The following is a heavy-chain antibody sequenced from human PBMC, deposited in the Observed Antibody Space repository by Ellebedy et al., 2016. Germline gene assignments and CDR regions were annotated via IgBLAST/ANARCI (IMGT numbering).Heavy chain of an antibody. CDR1: RFTFSSYA. Sequence: GESLKISCAASRFTFSSYAMSWVRQAPGKGLEWVSAISGSGGSTYYADSVKGRFTISRDNSKNTLYLQINSLRAEDTALYYCAKEAITFGGVFDYWGQGILVIVSS. D-gene: IGHD3-16*01. CDR3: AKEAITFGGVFDY. V-gene: IGHV3-23*01. CDR2: ISGSGGST. J-gene: IGHJ4*02.